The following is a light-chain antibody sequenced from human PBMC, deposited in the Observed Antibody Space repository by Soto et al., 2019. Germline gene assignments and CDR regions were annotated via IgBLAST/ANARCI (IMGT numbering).Light chain of an antibody. V-gene: IGLV1-44*01. Sequence: QAVVAQPPSASGTPGQRVTISCSGSSSNIGSNTVNWYQQLPGTAPKLLIYGNNQRPSGVPDRFSGSKSGTSASLAISGLQSEDEADYYCAAWDDSLKGRVFGGGTKVTVL. J-gene: IGLJ3*02. CDR2: GNN. CDR1: SSNIGSNT. CDR3: AAWDDSLKGRV.